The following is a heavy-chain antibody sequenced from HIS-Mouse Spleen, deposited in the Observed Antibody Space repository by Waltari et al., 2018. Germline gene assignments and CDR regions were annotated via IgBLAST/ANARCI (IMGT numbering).Heavy chain of an antibody. D-gene: IGHD2-21*02. CDR1: GGSISTSSYY. J-gene: IGHJ5*02. CDR2: IYYSGST. Sequence: QLQLQESGPGLVKPSETLSLTCTVSGGSISTSSYYWGGIRQPPGKGLEWIESIYYSGSTYYNPSLKSRVTISVDTSKNQFSLKLSSVTAADTAVYYCARKRTASGWFDPWGQGTLVTVSS. CDR3: ARKRTASGWFDP. V-gene: IGHV4-39*01.